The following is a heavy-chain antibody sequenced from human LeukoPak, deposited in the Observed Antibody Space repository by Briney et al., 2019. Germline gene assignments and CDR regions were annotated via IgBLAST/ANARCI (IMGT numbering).Heavy chain of an antibody. J-gene: IGHJ4*02. V-gene: IGHV3-21*01. CDR1: GFTFSSYS. D-gene: IGHD1-26*01. CDR3: ARGYSGTYRVDY. CDR2: ISSSSSYI. Sequence: GGSLRLSCAASGFTFSSYSMNWVRQAPGKGLEWVSSISSSSSYIYYADSVKGRFTISRDNAKNTLYLQMNSLRAEDTAVYYCARGYSGTYRVDYWGQGALVTVSS.